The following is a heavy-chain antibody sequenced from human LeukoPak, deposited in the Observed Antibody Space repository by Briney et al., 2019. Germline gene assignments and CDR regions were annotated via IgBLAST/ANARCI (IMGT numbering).Heavy chain of an antibody. J-gene: IGHJ4*02. V-gene: IGHV3-20*04. Sequence: GGSLRLSCAASGLNFGDYGMSWVRQAPGKGLEWVSAINWNSGSTTYADSVKGRFTISRDNAKNSLYLQMNSLRAEDTAFYYCATGGYSSGLHCRLWGQGPLDTVSS. CDR1: GLNFGDYG. CDR3: ATGGYSSGLHCRL. D-gene: IGHD6-19*01. CDR2: INWNSGST.